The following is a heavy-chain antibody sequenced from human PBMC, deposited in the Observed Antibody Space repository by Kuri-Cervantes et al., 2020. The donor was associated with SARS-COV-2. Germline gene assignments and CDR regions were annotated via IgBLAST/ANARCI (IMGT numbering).Heavy chain of an antibody. J-gene: IGHJ3*02. Sequence: LTCAASGFTFSSYAMHWVRQAPGKGLEWVAVISYDGSNKYYADSVKGRFTISRDNSKNTLYLQMNSLRAEDTAVYYCARPKNYYDILTGYYNDAFDIWGQGTMVTVSS. V-gene: IGHV3-30-3*01. D-gene: IGHD3-9*01. CDR3: ARPKNYYDILTGYYNDAFDI. CDR2: ISYDGSNK. CDR1: GFTFSSYA.